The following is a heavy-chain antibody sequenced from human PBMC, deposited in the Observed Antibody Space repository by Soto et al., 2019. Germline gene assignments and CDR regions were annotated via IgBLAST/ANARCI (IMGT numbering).Heavy chain of an antibody. Sequence: AGESLKISCKGSGYSFTSYWISWVRQMPGKGLDWMGIIYPGDSDTRYSPSFQGQVTISVDNSIDTAYLEWTTLRASDSAMYYCARHSLATQPGDYWGQGTRVTVSS. V-gene: IGHV5-51*01. CDR1: GYSFTSYW. D-gene: IGHD5-12*01. CDR3: ARHSLATQPGDY. CDR2: IYPGDSDT. J-gene: IGHJ4*02.